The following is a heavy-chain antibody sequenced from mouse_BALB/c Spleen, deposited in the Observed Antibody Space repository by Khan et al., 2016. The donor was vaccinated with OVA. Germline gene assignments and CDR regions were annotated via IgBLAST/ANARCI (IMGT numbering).Heavy chain of an antibody. CDR2: INTYTGEP. D-gene: IGHD2-10*01. V-gene: IGHV9-3-1*01. J-gene: IGHJ4*01. Sequence: QIQLVQSGPELKKPGETVKISCKASGYTFPNYGMNWVKQTPGQGLKWMGWINTYTGEPTYVDDFKGRFAFSLETSASTAYLQINNLKNEDTATYFCARPPYFSYVMVYWGQGTSVTVSS. CDR1: GYTFPNYG. CDR3: ARPPYFSYVMVY.